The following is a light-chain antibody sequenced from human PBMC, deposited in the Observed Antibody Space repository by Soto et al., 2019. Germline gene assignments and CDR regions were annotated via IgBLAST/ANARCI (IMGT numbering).Light chain of an antibody. Sequence: EIVLTQSPGTLSLSPGDRATLSCRASQSVSSYLAWYQQKPGQAPRLLIYDASNRATGIPARFSGSGSGTDFTLTISSLEPEDFAVYYCQQRSNWPMYTFGQGTKVDIK. CDR3: QQRSNWPMYT. V-gene: IGKV3-11*01. J-gene: IGKJ2*01. CDR1: QSVSSY. CDR2: DAS.